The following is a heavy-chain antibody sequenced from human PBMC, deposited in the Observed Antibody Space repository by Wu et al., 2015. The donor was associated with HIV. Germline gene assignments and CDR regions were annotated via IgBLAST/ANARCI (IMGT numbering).Heavy chain of an antibody. Sequence: QVQLQESGPGLVKPSETLSLTCAVSNYSIRTGYYWGWIRQSPGKGLEWIGSIFHSGSTYYSPSLKSRVAISLDTSKNLFSLKVNSVTAADTAVYYCVRENVWFGESKPPSYFDFWGRGSLVTVSS. CDR3: VRENVWFGESKPPSYFDF. J-gene: IGHJ4*02. CDR1: NYSIRTGYY. CDR2: IFHSGST. D-gene: IGHD3-10*01. V-gene: IGHV4-38-2*02.